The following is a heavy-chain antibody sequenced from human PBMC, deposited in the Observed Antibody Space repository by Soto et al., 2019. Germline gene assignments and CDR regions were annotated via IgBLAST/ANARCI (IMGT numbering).Heavy chain of an antibody. CDR1: GYTFTGYY. CDR3: ARGLEYSCSSGGWFDP. D-gene: IGHD6-6*01. V-gene: IGHV1-2*04. J-gene: IGHJ5*02. CDR2: VNPNSGGT. Sequence: ASVKVSCKASGYTFTGYYMHWVRQAPGQGLEWMGWVNPNSGGTNYAQKFQGWVTMTRDTSISTAYMELSRLRSDDTAVYYCARGLEYSCSSGGWFDPWGQGALVTVSS.